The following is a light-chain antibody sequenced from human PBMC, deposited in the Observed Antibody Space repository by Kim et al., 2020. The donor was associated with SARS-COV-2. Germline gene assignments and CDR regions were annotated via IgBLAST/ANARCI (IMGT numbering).Light chain of an antibody. Sequence: PGQSITISCTGTSSDVGGYNYVSWYQQHPGKAPKLMIYDVSNRPSGVSNRFSGSKSGNTASLTISGLQAEDEADYYCSSYTSSSILFGGGTKLTVL. J-gene: IGLJ3*02. CDR1: SSDVGGYNY. CDR2: DVS. V-gene: IGLV2-14*03. CDR3: SSYTSSSIL.